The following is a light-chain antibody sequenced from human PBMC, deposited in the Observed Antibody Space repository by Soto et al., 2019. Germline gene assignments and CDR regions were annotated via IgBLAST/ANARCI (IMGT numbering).Light chain of an antibody. CDR3: QQYNNWPFT. CDR2: GAS. J-gene: IGKJ5*01. V-gene: IGKV3D-15*01. Sequence: EIVMTQSPAPLSVSPGERATLSCRASQSVSSTFAWYQQKPGQAPRLLIYGASIRATGIPARFSGSGSGTEFTLTISSLQSEDFAVYYCQQYNNWPFTFGQGTRLEIK. CDR1: QSVSST.